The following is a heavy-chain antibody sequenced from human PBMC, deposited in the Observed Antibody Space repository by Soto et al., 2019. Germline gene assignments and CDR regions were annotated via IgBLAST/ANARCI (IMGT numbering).Heavy chain of an antibody. V-gene: IGHV1-69*06. J-gene: IGHJ4*02. Sequence: SVKVSCKASGGTFSSYAISWVRQAPGQGLEWMGGIIPIFGTANYAQKFQGRVTITADKSTSTAYMELGSLRSEDTAVYYCARGPGIVVTYPLLYWGQGTLVTVSS. CDR2: IIPIFGTA. D-gene: IGHD2-15*01. CDR3: ARGPGIVVTYPLLY. CDR1: GGTFSSYA.